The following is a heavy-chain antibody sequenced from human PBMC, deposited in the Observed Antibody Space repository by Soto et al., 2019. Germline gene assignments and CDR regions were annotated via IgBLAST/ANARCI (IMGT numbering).Heavy chain of an antibody. CDR3: AIGGRVGDTSPFDY. V-gene: IGHV3-30-3*01. J-gene: IGHJ4*02. D-gene: IGHD1-26*01. CDR2: ISYDGSNK. Sequence: QVQLVESGGGVVQPGRSLRLSCAASGFTFSSYAMHWVRQAPGKGLEWVAVISYDGSNKYDADSVKGRFIISRDNSKNTLYLQMNSLRAEATAVYYCAIGGRVGDTSPFDYWGQVTLVTVSS. CDR1: GFTFSSYA.